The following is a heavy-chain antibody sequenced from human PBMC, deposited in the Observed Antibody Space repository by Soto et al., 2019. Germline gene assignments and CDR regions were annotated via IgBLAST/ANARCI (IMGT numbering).Heavy chain of an antibody. J-gene: IGHJ6*02. CDR3: ARDRSFGMDV. V-gene: IGHV3-33*01. CDR2: IWYDGSNK. CDR1: GFTFSSYG. Sequence: QVQLVESGGGVVQPGRSLRLSCAASGFTFSSYGMHWVRQAPDKGLEWVAVIWYDGSNKYYADSVKGRFTISRDNSKNTLYLQMNSLRAEDTAVYYCARDRSFGMDVWGQGTTVTVSS.